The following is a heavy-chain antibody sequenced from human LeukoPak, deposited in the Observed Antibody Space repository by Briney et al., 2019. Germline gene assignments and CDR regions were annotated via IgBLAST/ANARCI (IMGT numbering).Heavy chain of an antibody. CDR2: ISAYNGNT. D-gene: IGHD1-26*01. Sequence: ASVKVSCKASGYTFTSYGISWVRQAPGRGLEWMGWISAYNGNTNYAQKLQGRVTMTTDTSTSTAYMELRSLRSDDTALYYCALSGSYAPFDYWGQGTLVTVSS. V-gene: IGHV1-18*01. J-gene: IGHJ4*02. CDR3: ALSGSYAPFDY. CDR1: GYTFTSYG.